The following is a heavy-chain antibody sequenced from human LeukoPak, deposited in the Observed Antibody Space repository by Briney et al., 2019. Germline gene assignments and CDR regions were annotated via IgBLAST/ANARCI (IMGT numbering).Heavy chain of an antibody. Sequence: SETLSLTCTVSGGSISDSSYYWGWIRQPPGKGLEWIGSIYYSGSTYYTPSLKSRVSISVDTSKNRFSLKLSSVAAADTAVYYCARLANGPDYKWFDPWGQGTLVTVSS. CDR3: ARLANGPDYKWFDP. CDR2: IYYSGST. V-gene: IGHV4-39*02. D-gene: IGHD2-8*01. J-gene: IGHJ5*02. CDR1: GGSISDSSYY.